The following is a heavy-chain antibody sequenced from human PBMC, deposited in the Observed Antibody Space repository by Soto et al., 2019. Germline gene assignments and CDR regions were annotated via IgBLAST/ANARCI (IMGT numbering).Heavy chain of an antibody. CDR2: ISVDGSDT. J-gene: IGHJ4*02. CDR1: GFTFGSSA. Sequence: QVQLVESGGGVVQPGRSLRLSCAGSGFTFGSSALHWVRQAPGKGLEWVAVISVDGSDTYYADSVKGRFIISRDNSKNTMYLQMNSLKIEDTAVYYCARPFDGNGWFLFDYWGQGTLVTVSS. CDR3: ARPFDGNGWFLFDY. V-gene: IGHV3-30-3*02. D-gene: IGHD6-19*01.